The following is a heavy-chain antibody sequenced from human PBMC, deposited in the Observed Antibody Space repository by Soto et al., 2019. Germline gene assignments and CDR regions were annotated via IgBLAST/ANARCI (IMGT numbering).Heavy chain of an antibody. CDR2: IYYTGST. CDR1: GGSITNYF. J-gene: IGHJ4*02. D-gene: IGHD6-19*01. Sequence: QVQLQESGPGLVKPSETLSLTCTVSGGSITNYFWSWIRQPPGKGLEWIGYIYYTGSTNYNPSLKSRVTISVDTSRNQLSFKLTSLTAADTADYYCARHGGGGSGWYDYWGQGTPVAVSP. V-gene: IGHV4-59*08. CDR3: ARHGGGGSGWYDY.